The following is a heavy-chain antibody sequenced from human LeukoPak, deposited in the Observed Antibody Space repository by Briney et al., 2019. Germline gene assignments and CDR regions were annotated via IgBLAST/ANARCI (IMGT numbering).Heavy chain of an antibody. CDR2: ISPNSGGT. Sequence: ASVKVSCKASGHTFIDYYMHWVRQAPGQGLEWMGWISPNSGGTNYALKFQGRVTMTRDTSISTVYMEMNRLTSDDTAVYFCARKKGDYWGQGTLVTVST. V-gene: IGHV1-2*02. J-gene: IGHJ4*02. CDR3: ARKKGDY. CDR1: GHTFIDYY.